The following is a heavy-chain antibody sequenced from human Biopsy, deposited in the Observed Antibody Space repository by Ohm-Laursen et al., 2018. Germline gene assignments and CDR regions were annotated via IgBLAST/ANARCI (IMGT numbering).Heavy chain of an antibody. Sequence: SLRLSCSASGFAFSDYSMNWVRQAPGKGLEWVASISSTSNHIHYVDSVWGRFTISRDNAENSLYLEMNGLRVEDTAVYYCAKDDYDRVSSGYYFDYWGQGTLVSVSS. CDR3: AKDDYDRVSSGYYFDY. CDR2: ISSTSNHI. CDR1: GFAFSDYS. J-gene: IGHJ4*02. V-gene: IGHV3-21*01. D-gene: IGHD3-10*02.